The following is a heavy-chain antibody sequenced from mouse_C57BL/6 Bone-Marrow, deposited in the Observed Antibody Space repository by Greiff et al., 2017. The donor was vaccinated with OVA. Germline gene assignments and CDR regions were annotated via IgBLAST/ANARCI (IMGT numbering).Heavy chain of an antibody. J-gene: IGHJ1*03. CDR2: IDPSDSYT. CDR1: GYTFTSYW. Sequence: QVQLKQPGAELVMPGASVKLSCKASGYTFTSYWMHWVKQRPGQGLEWIGEIDPSDSYTNYNQKFKGKSTLTVDKSSSTAYMQLSSLTSEDSAVYYCASAYYGSSPYWYFDVWGTGTTVTVSS. D-gene: IGHD1-1*01. V-gene: IGHV1-69*01. CDR3: ASAYYGSSPYWYFDV.